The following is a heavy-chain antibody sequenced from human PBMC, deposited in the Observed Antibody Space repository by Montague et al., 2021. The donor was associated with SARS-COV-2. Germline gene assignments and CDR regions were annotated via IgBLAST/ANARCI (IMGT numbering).Heavy chain of an antibody. J-gene: IGHJ4*02. CDR2: IYYTGST. D-gene: IGHD4-23*01. CDR1: GGSINNYY. CDR3: ARGGGWKRHFDY. Sequence: TLSLTCSVSGGSINNYYWSWIRQSPGRGLEWIGYIYYTGSTTRNPSLDSRVTISLDTSRDLVSLELRSLTAADTAVYYCARGGGWKRHFDYWGQGTLVAVSS. V-gene: IGHV4-59*01.